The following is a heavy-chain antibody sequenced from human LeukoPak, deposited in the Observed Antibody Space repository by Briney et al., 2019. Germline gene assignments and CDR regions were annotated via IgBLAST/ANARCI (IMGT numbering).Heavy chain of an antibody. CDR3: ARAGDYDFWSALGN. D-gene: IGHD3-3*01. Sequence: ASVKVSCKASGYTFAGYYVHWVRQAPGQGLEWMGWIKPNSGGTQYAQRFRGRVTMTRDTSITTAYMELTGLRSEDTAVYYCARAGDYDFWSALGNWGQGTLVTVSS. CDR1: GYTFAGYY. J-gene: IGHJ4*02. CDR2: IKPNSGGT. V-gene: IGHV1-2*02.